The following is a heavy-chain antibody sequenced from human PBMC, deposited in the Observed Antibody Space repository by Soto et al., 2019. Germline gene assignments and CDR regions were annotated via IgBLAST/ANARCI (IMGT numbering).Heavy chain of an antibody. J-gene: IGHJ4*02. CDR3: ARDARLGSANFDY. V-gene: IGHV3-21*01. Sequence: GGSLRLSCAASGFTFSSYSMNWVRQAPGKGLEWVSSISSSSSYIYYADSVKGRFTISRDNAKNSLYLQMNSLRAEDTAVYYCARDARLGSANFDYWGQGTLVTVSS. CDR2: ISSSSSYI. D-gene: IGHD2-15*01. CDR1: GFTFSSYS.